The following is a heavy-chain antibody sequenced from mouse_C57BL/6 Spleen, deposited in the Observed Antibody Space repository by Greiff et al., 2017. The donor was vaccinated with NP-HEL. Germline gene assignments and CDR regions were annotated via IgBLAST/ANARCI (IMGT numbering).Heavy chain of an antibody. J-gene: IGHJ3*01. D-gene: IGHD2-3*01. CDR3: AREGYDGYQAWFAY. CDR1: GYTFTSYW. V-gene: IGHV1-64*01. Sequence: QVQLQQPGAELVKPGASVKLSCKASGYTFTSYWMHWVKQRPGQGLEWIGMIHPNSGSTNYNEKFKSKATLTVDKSSSTAYMQLSSLTSEDSAVYYCAREGYDGYQAWFAYWGQGTLVTVSA. CDR2: IHPNSGST.